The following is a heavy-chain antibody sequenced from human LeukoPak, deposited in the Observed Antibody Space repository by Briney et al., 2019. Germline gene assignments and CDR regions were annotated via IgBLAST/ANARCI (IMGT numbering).Heavy chain of an antibody. Sequence: TGGSLRLSCAASGFTFSSYEMNLVRQAPGKGLEWVSYIDSSGSTIHYADSVKGRFTISRDNAKSSLYLQMNSLRAEDTAVYYCARTKEMATISYFDSWGQGTLVTVSS. V-gene: IGHV3-48*03. CDR1: GFTFSSYE. D-gene: IGHD5-24*01. CDR2: IDSSGSTI. J-gene: IGHJ4*02. CDR3: ARTKEMATISYFDS.